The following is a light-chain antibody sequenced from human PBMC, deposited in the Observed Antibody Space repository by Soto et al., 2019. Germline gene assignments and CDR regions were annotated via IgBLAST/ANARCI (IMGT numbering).Light chain of an antibody. CDR1: QSVSSY. J-gene: IGKJ1*01. CDR2: DAS. Sequence: EMVLTQSRATLSLSPGERAALSWRASQSVSSYLAWYQQKPGQAPRLLIYDASNRTTGIPARFSGSGSGTDFTLTISSLEPEDFAVYYCQQRSNWPRTFGQGTKVDIK. CDR3: QQRSNWPRT. V-gene: IGKV3-11*01.